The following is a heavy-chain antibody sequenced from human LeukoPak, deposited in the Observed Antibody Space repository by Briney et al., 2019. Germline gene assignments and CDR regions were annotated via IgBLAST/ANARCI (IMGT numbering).Heavy chain of an antibody. CDR1: GGSFSGYY. CDR3: ATIAARPSAVIDY. D-gene: IGHD6-6*01. CDR2: INHSGST. V-gene: IGHV4-34*01. Sequence: SETLSLTCAVYGGSFSGYYWSWIRQPPGKGLEWIGEINHSGSTNYNPSLKSRVTISVDTSKNQFSLKLSSVTAADTAVYYCATIAARPSAVIDYWGQGTLVTVSS. J-gene: IGHJ4*02.